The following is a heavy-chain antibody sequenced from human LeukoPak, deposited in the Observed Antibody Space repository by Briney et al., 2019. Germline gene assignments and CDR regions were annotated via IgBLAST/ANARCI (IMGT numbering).Heavy chain of an antibody. J-gene: IGHJ6*03. D-gene: IGHD5-18*01. CDR2: INQDESEK. Sequence: WGSLRLSCAASGFTFSSYWMTWVRQAPGKGLEWVANINQDESEKYYVDSVKGRFTISRDNAKNSLYLQMNSLRAEDTAVYYCARTTEGGYTYDYFYYYYMDVWGEGTTVTISS. V-gene: IGHV3-7*03. CDR3: ARTTEGGYTYDYFYYYYMDV. CDR1: GFTFSSYW.